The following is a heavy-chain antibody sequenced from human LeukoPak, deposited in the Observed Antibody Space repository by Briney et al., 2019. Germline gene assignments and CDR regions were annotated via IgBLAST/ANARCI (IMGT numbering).Heavy chain of an antibody. CDR1: GGSISSYY. V-gene: IGHV4-59*01. CDR3: AREGYYSGMDV. J-gene: IGHJ6*03. D-gene: IGHD3-3*01. Sequence: RSETLSLTCTVSGGSISSYYWSWIRQPPGMGLEWIGYIYYSGSTNYNPSLKSRVTISVDTSKNQFSLKLSSVTAADTAVYYCAREGYYSGMDVWGKGTTVTVSS. CDR2: IYYSGST.